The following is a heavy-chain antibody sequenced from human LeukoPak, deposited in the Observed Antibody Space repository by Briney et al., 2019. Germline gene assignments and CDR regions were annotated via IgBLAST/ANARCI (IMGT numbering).Heavy chain of an antibody. V-gene: IGHV3-21*01. CDR1: GFIFISYS. D-gene: IGHD6-19*01. CDR2: ISSSSNYI. Sequence: PGGSLRLSCAASGFIFISYSMNWVRQAPGKGLEWVSSISSSSNYIYYADSVKGRFTISRDNAKNSLYLQMNSLRTEDTAVYYCARDPRRSSGWSFDYWGQGTLVTVSS. CDR3: ARDPRRSSGWSFDY. J-gene: IGHJ4*02.